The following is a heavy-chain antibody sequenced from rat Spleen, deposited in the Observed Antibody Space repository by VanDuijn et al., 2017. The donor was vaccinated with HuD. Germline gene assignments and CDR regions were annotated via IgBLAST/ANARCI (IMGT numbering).Heavy chain of an antibody. CDR2: ISYDGSST. Sequence: EVQLVESGGGLVQPGRSLKLSCAASGFTFSDYNMAWVRQAPKKGLEWVATISYDGSSTYYRDSVKGRFTISRDNAKSTLYLQMDSLRSEDTATYYCARPGPGYPFAYWGRGTLVTVSS. D-gene: IGHD1-4*01. J-gene: IGHJ3*01. CDR3: ARPGPGYPFAY. CDR1: GFTFSDYN. V-gene: IGHV5-7*01.